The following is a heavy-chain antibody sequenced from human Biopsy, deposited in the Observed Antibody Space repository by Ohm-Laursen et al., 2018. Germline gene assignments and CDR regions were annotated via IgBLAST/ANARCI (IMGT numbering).Heavy chain of an antibody. CDR1: GYAVTDYF. CDR2: ISPYSGGT. V-gene: IGHV1-2*02. D-gene: IGHD3-16*01. CDR3: ARDIMNRIAGLVARSDVFDV. J-gene: IGHJ4*02. Sequence: ASVKVSCKGSGYAVTDYFLHWLRQAPGQGPEWMGGISPYSGGTNYAQKFQGRVTMTTDTSTSTVYLELRRLISDDTAVYYCARDIMNRIAGLVARSDVFDVWGQGTLVTVSS.